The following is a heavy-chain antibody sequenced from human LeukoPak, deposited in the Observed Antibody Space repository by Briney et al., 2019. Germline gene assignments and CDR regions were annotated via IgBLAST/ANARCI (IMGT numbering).Heavy chain of an antibody. V-gene: IGHV4-59*08. Sequence: SETLSLTCSVSGDYISSYYWSWIRQPPGKGLEWIGYIYYSGSTNYNPSLKSRVTMSVDTSKNQFSLKLSSVTAADTAVYYCARRRFVRGPDVVNPFDYWGQGTLVTVSS. J-gene: IGHJ4*02. D-gene: IGHD2-8*01. CDR3: ARRRFVRGPDVVNPFDY. CDR1: GDYISSYY. CDR2: IYYSGST.